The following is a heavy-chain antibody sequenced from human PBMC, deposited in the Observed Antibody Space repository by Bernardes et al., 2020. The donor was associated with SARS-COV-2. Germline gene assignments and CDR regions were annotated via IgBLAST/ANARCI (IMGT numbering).Heavy chain of an antibody. J-gene: IGHJ6*02. Sequence: GRSLRVFCAASGFTFSSYWMHWVRQAPGKGLVWVSRINSDGSSTSYADSVKGRFTISRDNAKNTLYLQMNSLRAEDTAVYYCARDPFPLTIFGVVTTYGMDVWGQGTTVTVSS. CDR3: ARDPFPLTIFGVVTTYGMDV. CDR1: GFTFSSYW. CDR2: INSDGSST. V-gene: IGHV3-74*01. D-gene: IGHD3-3*01.